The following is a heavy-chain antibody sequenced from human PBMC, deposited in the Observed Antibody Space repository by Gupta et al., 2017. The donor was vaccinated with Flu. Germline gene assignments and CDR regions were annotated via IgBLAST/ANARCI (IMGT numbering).Heavy chain of an antibody. J-gene: IGHJ4*02. Sequence: QVQLVESGGGVVQPGRSLRLSCAASGFTFSSYGMHWVRQAPGKGLEWVAVIWYDGSNKYYADSVKGRFTISRDNSKNTLYLQMNSLRAEDTAVYYCARGPGIAAAGNPFDYWGQGTLVTVSS. D-gene: IGHD6-13*01. CDR2: IWYDGSNK. CDR3: ARGPGIAAAGNPFDY. CDR1: GFTFSSYG. V-gene: IGHV3-33*01.